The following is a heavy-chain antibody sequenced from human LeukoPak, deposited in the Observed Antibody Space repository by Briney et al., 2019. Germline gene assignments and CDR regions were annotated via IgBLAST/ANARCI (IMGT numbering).Heavy chain of an antibody. CDR2: IYYSGST. J-gene: IGHJ3*02. V-gene: IGHV4-31*03. CDR3: ARVKGGAFDI. Sequence: SQTLSLTCIVSGGSISSGGYYWSWIRQHPGKGLEWIGYIYYSGSTYYNPSLKSRVTISVDTSKNQFSLKLSSVTAADTAVYYCARVKGGAFDIWGQGTMVTVSS. CDR1: GGSISSGGYY.